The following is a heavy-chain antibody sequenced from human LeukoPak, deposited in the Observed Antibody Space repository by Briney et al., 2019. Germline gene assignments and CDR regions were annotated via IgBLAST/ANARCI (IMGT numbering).Heavy chain of an antibody. Sequence: ASVKVSCKASAYTFTGYYVHWVRQAPGQGLEWMGWINPNSGDTNYAQKSQGRVTMTRDTSISTAFMELRTLRSDDTAVYYCARDYGSGSFYFDYWGQGTLVTVSS. CDR3: ARDYGSGSFYFDY. CDR2: INPNSGDT. J-gene: IGHJ4*02. V-gene: IGHV1-2*02. D-gene: IGHD3-10*01. CDR1: AYTFTGYY.